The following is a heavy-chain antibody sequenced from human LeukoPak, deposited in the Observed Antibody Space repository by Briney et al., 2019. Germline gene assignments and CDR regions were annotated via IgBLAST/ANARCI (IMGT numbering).Heavy chain of an antibody. CDR2: ISAYNGNT. J-gene: IGHJ6*02. V-gene: IGHV1-18*01. Sequence: ASVKVSCKASGYTFTSYGISWVRQAPGQGLEWMGWISAYNGNTNYAQKLQGRVTMTTDTSTSTAYMELRSLRSDATAVYSCARDVEEQILDVMDVWAQGPTVPVSS. CDR3: ARDVEEQILDVMDV. D-gene: IGHD1-26*01. CDR1: GYTFTSYG.